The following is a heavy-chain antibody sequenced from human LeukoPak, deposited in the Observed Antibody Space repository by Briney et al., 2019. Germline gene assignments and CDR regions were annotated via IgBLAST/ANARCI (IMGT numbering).Heavy chain of an antibody. Sequence: SETLSLTCTVSGGSISSGSYYWSWIRQPAGKGLEWIGRIYTSGSTNYNPSLKSRVTISVDTSKNQFSLKLSSVTAADPAVYYCTRAPLGYCSSTSCYGNWFDPWGQGSLVTVSS. J-gene: IGHJ5*02. CDR3: TRAPLGYCSSTSCYGNWFDP. CDR2: IYTSGST. CDR1: GGSISSGSYY. V-gene: IGHV4-61*02. D-gene: IGHD2-2*01.